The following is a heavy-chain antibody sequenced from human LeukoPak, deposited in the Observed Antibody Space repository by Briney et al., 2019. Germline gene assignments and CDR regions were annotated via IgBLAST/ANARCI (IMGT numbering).Heavy chain of an antibody. Sequence: SQTLSLTCAISGDSVSSNSAAWNWIRQSPSRGLEWLGRTYYRSKWYNDYAVSVKSRITINPDTSKNQFSLKLSSVTAADTAVYYCVPVQWLADTWGYWGQGTLVTVSS. CDR3: VPVQWLADTWGY. V-gene: IGHV6-1*01. CDR1: GDSVSSNSAA. CDR2: TYYRSKWYN. D-gene: IGHD6-19*01. J-gene: IGHJ4*02.